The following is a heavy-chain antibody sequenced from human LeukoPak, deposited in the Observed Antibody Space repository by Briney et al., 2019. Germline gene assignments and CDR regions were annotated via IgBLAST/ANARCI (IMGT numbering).Heavy chain of an antibody. CDR3: ARAYYYGSGSYGLDY. J-gene: IGHJ4*02. CDR2: IYTSGST. D-gene: IGHD3-10*01. CDR1: GGSISSGDYY. Sequence: PSETLSLTCTVSGGSISSGDYYWSWIRQPAGKGLEWIGRIYTSGSTNYNPSLKSRVTISVDTSKNQFSLKLSSVTAADTAVYYCARAYYYGSGSYGLDYWGQGTLVTVSS. V-gene: IGHV4-61*02.